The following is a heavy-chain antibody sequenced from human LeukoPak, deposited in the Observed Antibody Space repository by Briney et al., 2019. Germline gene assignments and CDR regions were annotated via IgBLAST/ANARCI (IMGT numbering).Heavy chain of an antibody. CDR3: ARGWGYFDY. Sequence: SQTLSLTCTVSGDSISSGHYYWSWIRQPPGKGLEWIGYIYYTGSTNYNPSLKSRVTISVDTSKNQFSLKLSSVTAADTAVYYCARGWGYFDYWGQGTLVTVSS. D-gene: IGHD3-16*01. J-gene: IGHJ4*02. CDR2: IYYTGST. CDR1: GDSISSGHYY. V-gene: IGHV4-61*01.